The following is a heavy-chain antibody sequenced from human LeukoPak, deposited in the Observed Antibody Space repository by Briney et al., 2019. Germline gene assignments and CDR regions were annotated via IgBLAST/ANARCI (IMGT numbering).Heavy chain of an antibody. CDR2: MNPNSGNT. CDR1: GYTFTSYD. CDR3: ARGWGRRAVAPSY. Sequence: ASVKVSCKASGYTFTSYDINWVLQATGQGLEWMGWMNPNSGNTGYAQKFQGRVTITRNTSISTAYMELSSLRSEDTAVYYCARGWGRRAVAPSYWGQGTLVTVSS. D-gene: IGHD6-19*01. V-gene: IGHV1-8*03. J-gene: IGHJ4*02.